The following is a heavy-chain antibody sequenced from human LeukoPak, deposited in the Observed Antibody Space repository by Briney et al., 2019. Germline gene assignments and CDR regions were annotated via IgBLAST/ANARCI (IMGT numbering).Heavy chain of an antibody. CDR3: ARARIMARRTCDY. J-gene: IGHJ4*02. Sequence: GGSLRLSCAASGFIFSSYEMNWVRQAPGKGLEWVSYISSSGCTIYYADSVKGRFTISRDNAKNSLYLQMNSLRAEDTAVYYCARARIMARRTCDYWGQGTLVTVSS. CDR2: ISSSGCTI. V-gene: IGHV3-48*03. CDR1: GFIFSSYE. D-gene: IGHD5-24*01.